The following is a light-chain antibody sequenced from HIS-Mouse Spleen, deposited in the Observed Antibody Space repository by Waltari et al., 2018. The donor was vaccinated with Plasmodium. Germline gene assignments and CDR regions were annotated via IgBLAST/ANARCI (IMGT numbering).Light chain of an antibody. CDR2: QDS. J-gene: IGLJ2*01. CDR1: ELGYKI. V-gene: IGLV3-1*01. Sequence: SYELTHPSSVYVPPGQTASITCPGAELGYKIACCYQQKPGQSPVLVIYQDSKRPSGIPERFSGSNSGNTATLTISGTQAMDEADYYCQAWDSSTVVFGGGTKLTVL. CDR3: QAWDSSTVV.